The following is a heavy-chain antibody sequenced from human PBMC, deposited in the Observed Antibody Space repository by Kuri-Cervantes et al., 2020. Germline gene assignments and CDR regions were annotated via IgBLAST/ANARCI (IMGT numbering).Heavy chain of an antibody. CDR1: GFTFSSYG. J-gene: IGHJ4*02. V-gene: IGHV3-74*01. Sequence: GESLKISCAASGFTFSSYGMHWVRQAPGKGLVWVSRINSDGSSTSYADSVKGRFTISRDNAKSTLYLQMNSLRAEDTAVYYCARVRVGSGSSLYPLDYWGQGTLVTVSS. D-gene: IGHD1-26*01. CDR3: ARVRVGSGSSLYPLDY. CDR2: INSDGSST.